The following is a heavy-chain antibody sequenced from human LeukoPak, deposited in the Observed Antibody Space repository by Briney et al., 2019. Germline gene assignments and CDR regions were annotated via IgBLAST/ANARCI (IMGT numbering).Heavy chain of an antibody. D-gene: IGHD5-24*01. CDR3: AKAWGSDVEVATIDY. J-gene: IGHJ4*02. Sequence: PGRSLRLSCAASGFTFDDYAMHWVRQAPGKGLEWVSGISWNSGSIGYADSVKGRFTISRDNAKNSLYLQMNSLRAEDTALYYCAKAWGSDVEVATIDYWGQGTLVTVSS. CDR2: ISWNSGSI. CDR1: GFTFDDYA. V-gene: IGHV3-9*01.